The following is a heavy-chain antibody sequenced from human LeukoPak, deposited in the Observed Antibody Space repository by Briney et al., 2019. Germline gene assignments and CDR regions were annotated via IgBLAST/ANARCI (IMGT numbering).Heavy chain of an antibody. Sequence: SETLSLTCGVSGGSITSTNYWTWVRQPPGKGLEWIGEVNLQGSTNYNPSLMGRVAISVDMSENHMSLQLTSVTAADTAVYYCAREGGPYRPLDYSGQGTLVTVSS. V-gene: IGHV4-4*02. CDR2: VNLQGST. CDR3: AREGGPYRPLDY. J-gene: IGHJ4*02. CDR1: GGSITSTNY.